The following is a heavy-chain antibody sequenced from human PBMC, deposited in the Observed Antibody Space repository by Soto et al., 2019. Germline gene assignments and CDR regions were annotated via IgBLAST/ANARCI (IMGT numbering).Heavy chain of an antibody. J-gene: IGHJ5*02. CDR2: VYYSGSS. V-gene: IGHV4-31*03. CDR3: ARERQPYINYQGVWFGP. D-gene: IGHD4-4*01. CDR1: VGSIRFGGYS. Sequence: TLFFTCTFSVGSIRFGGYSWSWIRQHPGKGLEWIGNVYYSGSSHYNPSLKSRVTISIDTSKNQFSLKLSSVTAADTAVYYCARERQPYINYQGVWFGPWGQGTMVTVSS.